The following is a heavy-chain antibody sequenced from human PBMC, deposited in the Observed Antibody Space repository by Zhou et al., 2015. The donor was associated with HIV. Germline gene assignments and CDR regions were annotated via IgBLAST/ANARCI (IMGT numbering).Heavy chain of an antibody. CDR2: IWYDGSNK. Sequence: QVQLVESGGGVVQPGRSLRLSCAASGFTFSSYGMHWVRQAPGKGLEWVAVIWYDGSNKYYADSVKGRFTISRDNSKNTLYLQMNSLRAEDTAVYYCARGHCSGGSCYSNYYYYGMDVWGQGTTGHRLL. D-gene: IGHD2-15*01. J-gene: IGHJ6*02. CDR3: ARGHCSGGSCYSNYYYYGMDV. CDR1: GFTFSSYG. V-gene: IGHV3-33*01.